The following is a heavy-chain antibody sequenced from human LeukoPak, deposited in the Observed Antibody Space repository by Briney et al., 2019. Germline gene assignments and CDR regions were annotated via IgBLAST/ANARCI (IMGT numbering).Heavy chain of an antibody. CDR2: IKQDGSEK. CDR1: GFTFSSYW. J-gene: IGHJ4*02. CDR3: ARAGYFDWLLYGYFDY. D-gene: IGHD3-9*01. V-gene: IGHV3-7*01. Sequence: GGSLRLSCAASGFTFSSYWMSWVRQAPGKGQEWVANIKQDGSEKYYVDSVKGRFTISRDNAKNSLYLQMNSLRAEDTAVYYCARAGYFDWLLYGYFDYWGQGTLVTVSS.